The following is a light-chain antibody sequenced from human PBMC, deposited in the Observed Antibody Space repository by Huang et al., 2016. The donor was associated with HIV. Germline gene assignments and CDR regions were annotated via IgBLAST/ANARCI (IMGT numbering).Light chain of an antibody. V-gene: IGKV1-13*02. CDR3: QKYDSYPWT. J-gene: IGKJ1*01. CDR1: QVLSSA. Sequence: THLTQSPSSLSANVGDRVVLTCRAGQVLSSALAWFQQKPGKPPRLLIHGASALETGVPGRFSGSESGTEFTLTISSLQPDDFATYFCQKYDSYPWTFGQGTKVEIK. CDR2: GAS.